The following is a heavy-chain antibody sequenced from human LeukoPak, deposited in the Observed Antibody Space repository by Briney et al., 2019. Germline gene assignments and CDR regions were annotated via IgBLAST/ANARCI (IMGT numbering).Heavy chain of an antibody. CDR2: IYYSGTT. CDR3: ARWDTITLVRGAVDY. J-gene: IGHJ4*02. Sequence: PSETLSLTCTVSGGSISRSSYYWGWVRQPPGKGLEWIGSIYYSGTTYYNASLKSRVTISVDTSKNQFSLRLSSVTAADTAVYYCARWDTITLVRGAVDYWGQGALVTVSS. CDR1: GGSISRSSYY. V-gene: IGHV4-39*01. D-gene: IGHD3-10*01.